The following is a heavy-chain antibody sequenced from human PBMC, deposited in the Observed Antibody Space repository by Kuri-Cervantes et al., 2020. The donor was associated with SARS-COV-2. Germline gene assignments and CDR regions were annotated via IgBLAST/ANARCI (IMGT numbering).Heavy chain of an antibody. V-gene: IGHV3-33*01. CDR1: GFTFSSYG. CDR3: ARGAYYYYGMDV. CDR2: IWYDGSNK. J-gene: IGHJ6*02. Sequence: LSLTCAASGFTFSSYGMHWVRQAPGKGLEWVAVIWYDGSNKYYADSVKGRLTISRDNSKNTLYLQMNSLRAEDTAVYYCARGAYYYYGMDVWGQGTTVTVSS.